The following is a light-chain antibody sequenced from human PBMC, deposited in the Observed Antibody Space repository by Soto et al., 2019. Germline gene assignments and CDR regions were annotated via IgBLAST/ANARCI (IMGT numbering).Light chain of an antibody. CDR1: QSISSC. CDR3: QQYNSYSPWS. CDR2: DAS. V-gene: IGKV1-5*01. J-gene: IGKJ1*01. Sequence: DIQMTQSPSTLSASVGARVTITCRASQSISSCVAWYQQKPGKAPKLLIYDASSLESGDPSRFSVSGSGTEFAVTVSSLQPDDCATYYCQQYNSYSPWSVGQGTMVEFK.